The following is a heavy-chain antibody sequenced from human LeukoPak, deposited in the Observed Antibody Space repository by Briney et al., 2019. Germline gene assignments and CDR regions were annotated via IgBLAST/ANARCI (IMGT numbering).Heavy chain of an antibody. D-gene: IGHD2-21*01. CDR2: NKTNRGTT. V-gene: IGHV3-49*02. Sequence: NKTNRGTTEYAASVKGRSTISRDDSKSIAYLQMNSLKTEDTAVYYYTRDRTLWWCFLWFDPWGQGTLVTVSS. CDR3: TRDRTLWWCFLWFDP. J-gene: IGHJ5*02.